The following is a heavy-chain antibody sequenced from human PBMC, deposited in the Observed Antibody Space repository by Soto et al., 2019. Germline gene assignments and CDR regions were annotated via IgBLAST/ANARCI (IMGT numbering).Heavy chain of an antibody. Sequence: QVQLVQSGAEVKRPGSSVKVSCKASGDTFAFYSINWVRQAPGLGLEWMGRINPILSMSNYAQRFQGRVTMTADKSTSTAYMVLNSLRSEDTAMYYCATSYGSGYRAFDYWGQVALVTVSS. CDR2: INPILSMS. CDR3: ATSYGSGYRAFDY. J-gene: IGHJ4*02. CDR1: GDTFAFYS. V-gene: IGHV1-69*02. D-gene: IGHD3-10*01.